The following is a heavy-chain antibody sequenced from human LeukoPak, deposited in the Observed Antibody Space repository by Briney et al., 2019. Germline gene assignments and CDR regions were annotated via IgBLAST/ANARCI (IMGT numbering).Heavy chain of an antibody. D-gene: IGHD3-3*01. CDR1: GYTFTGYY. J-gene: IGHJ6*02. CDR2: INPNSGGT. Sequence: ASVKVSCKASGYTFTGYYMHWVRQAPGQGLEWMGRINPNSGGTNYARKFQGRVTMTRDTSISTAYMELSRLISADTAVYYCARDQWSGSGAYYYGMDVWGQGTTVTVSS. V-gene: IGHV1-2*06. CDR3: ARDQWSGSGAYYYGMDV.